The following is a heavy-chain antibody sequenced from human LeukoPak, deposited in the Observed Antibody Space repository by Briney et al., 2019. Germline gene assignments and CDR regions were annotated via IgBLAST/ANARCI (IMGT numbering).Heavy chain of an antibody. Sequence: SVKVSCKASGGTFSSSAISWVRQAPGQGLEWMGGIIPIFGTANYAQKFQGRVTITTDESTSTAYMELSSLRSEDTAVYYCARGGESWFDPWGQGTLVTVSS. CDR1: GGTFSSSA. CDR2: IIPIFGTA. V-gene: IGHV1-69*05. CDR3: ARGGESWFDP. J-gene: IGHJ5*02. D-gene: IGHD3-16*01.